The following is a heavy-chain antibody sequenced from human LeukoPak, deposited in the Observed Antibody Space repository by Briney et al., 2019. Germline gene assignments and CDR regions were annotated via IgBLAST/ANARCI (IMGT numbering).Heavy chain of an antibody. CDR3: AKDAPMYYYDSSGYADEGDY. CDR2: ISSNGDNT. Sequence: GGSLRLSCSVSGFTFSTYVMHWVRQAPGKGLEYVSAISSNGDNTYYADSVKGRFTISRDNSKNTLYLQMNSLRAEDTAVYYCAKDAPMYYYDSSGYADEGDYWGQGTLVTVSS. D-gene: IGHD3-22*01. V-gene: IGHV3-64*04. J-gene: IGHJ4*02. CDR1: GFTFSTYV.